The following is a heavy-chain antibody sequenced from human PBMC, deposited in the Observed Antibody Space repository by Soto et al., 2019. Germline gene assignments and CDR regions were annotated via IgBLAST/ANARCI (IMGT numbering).Heavy chain of an antibody. V-gene: IGHV4-59*01. CDR2: IYYSGST. Sequence: SETLSLTCTVSGGSISSYYWSWIRQPPGKGLEWIGYIYYSGSTNYNPSLKSRVTISVDTSKNQFSLKLSSVTAADTAVYYCARTRSTGYYLTWGQGTLVTVSS. CDR3: ARTRSTGYYLT. D-gene: IGHD1-26*01. CDR1: GGSISSYY. J-gene: IGHJ5*02.